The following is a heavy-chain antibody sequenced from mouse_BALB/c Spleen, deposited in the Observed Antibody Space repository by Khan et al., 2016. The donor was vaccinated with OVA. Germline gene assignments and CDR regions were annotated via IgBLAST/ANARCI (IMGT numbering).Heavy chain of an antibody. Sequence: QIQLVQSGPDLKKPGETVKISCKASGYNFTDFSMHWVKQAPGKGLKWMGWINTETGEPTYADDFKGRFAFSLETSASTAYLQINNLKNEDTATYFCAMRWLLRSAWFAYWGQGTLVSVSA. V-gene: IGHV9-2-1*01. CDR2: INTETGEP. CDR3: AMRWLLRSAWFAY. D-gene: IGHD2-3*01. J-gene: IGHJ3*01. CDR1: GYNFTDFS.